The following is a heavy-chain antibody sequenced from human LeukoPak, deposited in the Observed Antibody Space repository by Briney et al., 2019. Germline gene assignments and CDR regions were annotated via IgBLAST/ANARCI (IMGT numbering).Heavy chain of an antibody. CDR1: GFTFSSYA. Sequence: PGGSLRLSCAASGFTFSSYAMSWVRQAPGKGLEWVSAISGSGGSTYYADSVKGRFTISRDNSKNTLYLQMNSPRAEDTAVYYCAKSRLLLWFGEAWGQGTLVTVSS. J-gene: IGHJ5*02. CDR3: AKSRLLLWFGEA. D-gene: IGHD3-10*01. CDR2: ISGSGGST. V-gene: IGHV3-23*01.